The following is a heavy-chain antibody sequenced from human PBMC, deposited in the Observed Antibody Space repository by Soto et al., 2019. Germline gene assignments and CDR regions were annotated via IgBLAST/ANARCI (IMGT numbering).Heavy chain of an antibody. D-gene: IGHD1-26*01. Sequence: SETLSLTCSVSNGSISGFYWTWIRQPPGKILEWIGYIHYSGRTDYNPSLTSRATMSVDTSKNQFSLNRKSITAADTAVYYCVRVGVGIGNHFDSWGRGTLVTVSS. CDR2: IHYSGRT. J-gene: IGHJ4*02. CDR1: NGSISGFY. CDR3: VRVGVGIGNHFDS. V-gene: IGHV4-59*12.